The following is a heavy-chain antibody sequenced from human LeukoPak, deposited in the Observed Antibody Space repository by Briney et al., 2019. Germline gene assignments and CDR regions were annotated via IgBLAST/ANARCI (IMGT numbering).Heavy chain of an antibody. V-gene: IGHV4-30-4*01. CDR1: GGSISSGDYY. CDR3: ARERRGGSGYCSGGSCYVDY. Sequence: PSETLSLTCTVSGGSISSGDYYWSWIRQPPGKGLEWIGYIYYSGSTYYNPSLKSRVTISVDTSKNQFSLKLSSVTAADTAVYYCARERRGGSGYCSGGSCYVDYWGQGTLVTVSS. CDR2: IYYSGST. J-gene: IGHJ4*02. D-gene: IGHD2-15*01.